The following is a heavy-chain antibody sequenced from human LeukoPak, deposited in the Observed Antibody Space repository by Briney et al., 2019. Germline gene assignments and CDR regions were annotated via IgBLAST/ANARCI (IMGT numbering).Heavy chain of an antibody. V-gene: IGHV1-8*01. Sequence: APVKVSCKASGYTFTSYDINWVRQATGQGLEWMGWMNPNSGNTGYAQKFQGRVTMTRNTSISTAYMELSSLRSEDTAVYYCARGPDYSSGTDYWGQGTLVTVSS. CDR2: MNPNSGNT. D-gene: IGHD6-19*01. CDR1: GYTFTSYD. J-gene: IGHJ4*02. CDR3: ARGPDYSSGTDY.